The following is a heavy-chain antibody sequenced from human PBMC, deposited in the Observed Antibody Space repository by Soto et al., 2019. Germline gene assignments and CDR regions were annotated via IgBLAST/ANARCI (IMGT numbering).Heavy chain of an antibody. Sequence: GGSLRLSCGASGFTFSNYAMSWVRQAPGKGLEWVSVIYSGGSTYYADSVKGRFTISRDNSKNTLYLQMNSLRAEDTAAYYCARETGYSSSRPDAFDIWGQGTMVTVSS. CDR1: GFTFSNYA. CDR3: ARETGYSSSRPDAFDI. CDR2: IYSGGST. D-gene: IGHD6-13*01. V-gene: IGHV3-53*01. J-gene: IGHJ3*02.